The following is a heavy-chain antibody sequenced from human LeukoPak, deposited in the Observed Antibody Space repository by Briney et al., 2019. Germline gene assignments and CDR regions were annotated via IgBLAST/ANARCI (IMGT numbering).Heavy chain of an antibody. Sequence: PSETLSLTCTVSGGSISSSSYYWGWIRQPPGKGLEWIGSIYYSGSTYYNPSLKSRVTISVDTSKNQFSLKLSSVTAADTAEYYCARRIFSSGYFDYWGQGTLVTVSS. CDR3: ARRIFSSGYFDY. J-gene: IGHJ4*02. V-gene: IGHV4-39*01. CDR1: GGSISSSSYY. CDR2: IYYSGST. D-gene: IGHD3-22*01.